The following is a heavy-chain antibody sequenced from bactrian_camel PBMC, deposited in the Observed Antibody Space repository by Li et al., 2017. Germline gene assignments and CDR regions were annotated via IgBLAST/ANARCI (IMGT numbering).Heavy chain of an antibody. CDR2: FFRRGGDKT. J-gene: IGHJ4*01. Sequence: VQLVESGGGSAQTGGSLRLSCAASGYTYKNNCMGWFRQAPGKEREAVARFFRRGGDKTYYSDSVRGRFTASQDFVENTIYLQMSNLKPEDSAMYYCAVATGVVCGLESHWYDYWGRGTQVTVS. CDR3: AVATGVVCGLESHWYDY. CDR1: GYTYKNNC. V-gene: IGHV3S60*01. D-gene: IGHD1*01.